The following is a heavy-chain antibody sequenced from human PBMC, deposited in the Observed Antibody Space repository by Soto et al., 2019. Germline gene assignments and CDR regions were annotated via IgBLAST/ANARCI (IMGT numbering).Heavy chain of an antibody. Sequence: EVQVSESGGGLVQPGGSLRLSCATSGFTFSNYPMNWVRQAPGKGLEWVSGISAGGDRTYYADSVKGRFTIFRDNSKNSVSLRRNSLRVEDTAVYYCARRVWGQGTLDNVSS. CDR2: ISAGGDRT. CDR1: GFTFSNYP. V-gene: IGHV3-23*01. CDR3: ARRV. J-gene: IGHJ4*02.